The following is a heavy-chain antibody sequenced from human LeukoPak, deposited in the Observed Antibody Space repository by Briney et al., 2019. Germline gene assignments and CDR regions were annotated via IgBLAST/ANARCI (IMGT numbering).Heavy chain of an antibody. CDR2: IWHDGSHK. CDR1: GFTFSGYG. J-gene: IGHJ4*02. V-gene: IGHV3-33*01. D-gene: IGHD2-15*01. Sequence: GGSLRLSCAASGFTFSGYGMHWVRQAPGKGLEWVAVIWHDGSHKYYADSVKGRFTISRDNSENMLYLQMNSLRAEDTAVYYCASGDYSGGWYLDLWGQGTLVTVSS. CDR3: ASGDYSGGWYLDL.